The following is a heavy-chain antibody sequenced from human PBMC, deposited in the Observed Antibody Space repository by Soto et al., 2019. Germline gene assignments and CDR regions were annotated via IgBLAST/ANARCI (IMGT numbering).Heavy chain of an antibody. Sequence: QVQLQESGPGLVEPSGTLSLTCGVSGGSMRNDDWWSWVRQTPGKGLEWIGEIAHYGKTNYNPSLKSRVTISIDRSKNQLSLKVTSLTAADTAMYYCARNGDCTSGICYVGWFDPWGQGTLVSVSS. CDR2: IAHYGKT. D-gene: IGHD2-2*01. CDR3: ARNGDCTSGICYVGWFDP. CDR1: GGSMRNDDW. V-gene: IGHV4-4*02. J-gene: IGHJ5*02.